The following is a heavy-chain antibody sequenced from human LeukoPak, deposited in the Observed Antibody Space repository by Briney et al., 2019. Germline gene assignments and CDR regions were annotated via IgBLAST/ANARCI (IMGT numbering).Heavy chain of an antibody. Sequence: ASVKVSCKASGYIFSNYYIHWVRQAPGQGLEWMGMINPNAGSTRYAQNFQGRVTMTRDMSTSAVYMELSSLRSEDTAVYYYARDLLLRGVRGGWFDPWGQGTLVTVSS. D-gene: IGHD3-10*01. CDR1: GYIFSNYY. CDR3: ARDLLLRGVRGGWFDP. CDR2: INPNAGST. V-gene: IGHV1-46*01. J-gene: IGHJ5*02.